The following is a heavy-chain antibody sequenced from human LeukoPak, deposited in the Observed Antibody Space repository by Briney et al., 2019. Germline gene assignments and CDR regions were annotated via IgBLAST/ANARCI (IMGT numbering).Heavy chain of an antibody. CDR3: ARELLEKRPMGFDY. J-gene: IGHJ4*02. D-gene: IGHD3-10*01. CDR1: GDSVSSNTAA. Sequence: SQTLSLTCAISGDSVSSNTAAWNWITQSPSRGLEWLGRTYYMSNWYNEYAASVKSQITINPDTSKNQFSLQLNSVTPEDTAVYYCARELLEKRPMGFDYWGQGTLVTVSS. V-gene: IGHV6-1*01. CDR2: TYYMSNWYN.